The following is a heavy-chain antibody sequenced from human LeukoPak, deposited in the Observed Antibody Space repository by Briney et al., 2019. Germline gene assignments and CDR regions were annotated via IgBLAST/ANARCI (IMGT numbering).Heavy chain of an antibody. V-gene: IGHV4-34*01. CDR2: INHSGST. CDR3: ARDIITGTTTGIDY. CDR1: GGSISSYY. D-gene: IGHD1-20*01. Sequence: SETLSLTCTVSGGSISSYYWSWIRQPPGKGLEWIGEINHSGSTNYNPSLKSRVTISVDTSKSQFSLKLSSVTAADTAVYYCARDIITGTTTGIDYWGQGTLVTVSS. J-gene: IGHJ4*02.